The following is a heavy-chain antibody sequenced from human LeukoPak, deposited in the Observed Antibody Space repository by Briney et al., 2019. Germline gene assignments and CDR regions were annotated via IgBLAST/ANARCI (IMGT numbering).Heavy chain of an antibody. V-gene: IGHV1-18*01. J-gene: IGHJ4*02. CDR1: GYTFTNYV. CDR3: AREGSIGGNDY. CDR2: IRVYNGNT. Sequence: ASVKVSCKASGYTFTNYVISWVRQAPGQRLEWMGWIRVYNGNTNYAQKFQGRVSMTAATSTSTAYMELRSLISDDTAVYYCAREGSIGGNDYWGQGTLVTVSS.